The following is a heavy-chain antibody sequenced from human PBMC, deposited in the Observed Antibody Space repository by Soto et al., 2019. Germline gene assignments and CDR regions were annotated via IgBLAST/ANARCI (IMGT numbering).Heavy chain of an antibody. CDR3: ARHYYDILTGYPAFGYMGV. V-gene: IGHV4-59*08. J-gene: IGHJ6*03. D-gene: IGHD3-9*01. CDR1: GGSISSYY. Sequence: QVQLQESGPGLVKPSETLSLTCTVSGGSISSYYWSWIRQPPGKGLEWIGYIYYSGSTNYNPSLKSRVTISVDPSKNQFSLKLSSVTAADTAVYYCARHYYDILTGYPAFGYMGVWGKGTTVTVSS. CDR2: IYYSGST.